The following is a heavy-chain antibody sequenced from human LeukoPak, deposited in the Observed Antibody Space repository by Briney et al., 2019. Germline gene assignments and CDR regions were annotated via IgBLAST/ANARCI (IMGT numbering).Heavy chain of an antibody. CDR2: ITWNGAST. V-gene: IGHV3-20*04. CDR3: AREYGDYSSYFDL. J-gene: IGHJ2*01. Sequence: GGSLRLSCAASGFTFSTYWMTWVRQAPGKGLEWVTGITWNGASTGFADSVKGRFTISRDNAKNSLYLGMSSLRAEDTALYYCAREYGDYSSYFDLWGRGTLVTVSS. D-gene: IGHD4-17*01. CDR1: GFTFSTYW.